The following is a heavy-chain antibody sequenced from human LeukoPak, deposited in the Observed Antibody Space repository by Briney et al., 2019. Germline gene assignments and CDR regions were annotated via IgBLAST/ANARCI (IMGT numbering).Heavy chain of an antibody. CDR2: IYYSGST. CDR3: ARADEVVATTL. J-gene: IGHJ4*02. Sequence: PSQTLSLTCTVSGGSISSGDYYWSWVRQPPGKGLEWIGYIYYSGSTYYNPSLKSRVTISVDTSKNQFSLKLSSVTAADTAVYYCARADEVVATTLWGQGTLVTVSS. CDR1: GGSISSGDYY. D-gene: IGHD2-15*01. V-gene: IGHV4-30-4*01.